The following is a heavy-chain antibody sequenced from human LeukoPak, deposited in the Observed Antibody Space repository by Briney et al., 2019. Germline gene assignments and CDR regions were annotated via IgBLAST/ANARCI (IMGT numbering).Heavy chain of an antibody. V-gene: IGHV3-15*07. CDR3: TTDLFVDYSSPPFDY. Sequence: GGSLRLSCAASGFSFNNAWMNWVRQAPGKGLEWVGRIKSKTDGGTTDYAAPVKGRFTISRDDSKSTLYLQMNSLKTEDTAVYYCTTDLFVDYSSPPFDYWGQGTLVTVSS. D-gene: IGHD5-12*01. CDR1: GFSFNNAW. CDR2: IKSKTDGGTT. J-gene: IGHJ4*02.